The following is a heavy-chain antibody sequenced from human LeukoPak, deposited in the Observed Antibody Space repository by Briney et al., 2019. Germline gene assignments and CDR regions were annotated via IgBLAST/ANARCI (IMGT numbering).Heavy chain of an antibody. CDR3: ARGVNGDSKFDP. Sequence: TGGSLRLSCAASGITFSGYWMHWVRQVPGKGLVWVSRINSDGSSTNYADSVKGRFTISRDNAKNTLYLQMNSLRAEDTAVYYCARGVNGDSKFDPWGQGTLVTVSS. J-gene: IGHJ5*02. V-gene: IGHV3-74*01. D-gene: IGHD4-17*01. CDR2: INSDGSST. CDR1: GITFSGYW.